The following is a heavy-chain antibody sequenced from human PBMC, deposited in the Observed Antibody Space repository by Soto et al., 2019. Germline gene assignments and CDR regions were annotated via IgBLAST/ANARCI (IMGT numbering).Heavy chain of an antibody. CDR3: ARDPAADGYYGMDV. CDR2: ISSTSSRI. J-gene: IGHJ6*02. D-gene: IGHD6-13*01. V-gene: IGHV3-21*01. Sequence: GGSLRLSCVASDFSFTTYNMNWFPQAPGKGLEWVSFISSTSSRIHYADSVKGRFTISRDNAKNSLYLQMNSLRAEDTAVYYCARDPAADGYYGMDVWGQGTTVTVSS. CDR1: DFSFTTYN.